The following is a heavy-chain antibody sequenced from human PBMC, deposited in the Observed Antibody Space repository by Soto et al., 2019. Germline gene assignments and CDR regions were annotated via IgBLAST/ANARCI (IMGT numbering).Heavy chain of an antibody. CDR3: ASSNIAAAPYGMDV. V-gene: IGHV1-3*01. D-gene: IGHD6-13*01. CDR1: GGTFSSYT. J-gene: IGHJ6*02. CDR2: INAGNGNT. Sequence: ASVKVSCKASGGTFSSYTISWVRQAPGQGLEWMGWINAGNGNTKYSQKFQGRVTITRYTSASTAYMELSSLRSEDTAVYYCASSNIAAAPYGMDVWGQGTTVTVS.